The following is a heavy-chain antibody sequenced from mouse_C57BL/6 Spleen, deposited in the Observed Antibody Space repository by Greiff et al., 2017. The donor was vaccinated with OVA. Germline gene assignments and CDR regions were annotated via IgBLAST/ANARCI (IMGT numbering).Heavy chain of an antibody. CDR2: IDPENGDT. Sequence: EVQLKQSGAELVRPGASVKLSCTASGFNIKDDYMHWVKQRPEQGLEWIGWIDPENGDTEYASKFQGKATITADTSSNTAYLQLSSLTSEDTAVYYCTGLGHFDYWGQGTTLTVSS. CDR3: TGLGHFDY. V-gene: IGHV14-4*01. J-gene: IGHJ2*01. CDR1: GFNIKDDY.